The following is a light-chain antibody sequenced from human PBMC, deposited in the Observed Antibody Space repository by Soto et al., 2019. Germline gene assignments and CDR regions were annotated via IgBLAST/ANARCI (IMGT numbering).Light chain of an antibody. CDR3: EQYNSYSYT. CDR2: DAS. Sequence: EMQMTQSPCTLAASVGDRVTITCRASQSISSSLAWYQQKPGKAPKLLIFDASTWESGIPSRFRGSGSGTEFTLTISSLQTDDFATYYCEQYNSYSYTFGQGTKLEIK. V-gene: IGKV1-5*01. CDR1: QSISSS. J-gene: IGKJ2*01.